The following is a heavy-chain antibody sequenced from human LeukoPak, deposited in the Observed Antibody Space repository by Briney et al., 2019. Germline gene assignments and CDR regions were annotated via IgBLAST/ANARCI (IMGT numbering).Heavy chain of an antibody. J-gene: IGHJ5*02. Sequence: RAGGSLRLSCAASGFTVSSNYMSWVRQAPGKGLEWVLVIYTGGSPNYADSVKGRFTISRHNSKNTLYLQMNSLRAEDTAVYYCVRLIPGYWWFDPWGQGTLVTVSS. CDR3: VRLIPGYWWFDP. V-gene: IGHV3-53*04. D-gene: IGHD3-22*01. CDR2: IYTGGSP. CDR1: GFTVSSNY.